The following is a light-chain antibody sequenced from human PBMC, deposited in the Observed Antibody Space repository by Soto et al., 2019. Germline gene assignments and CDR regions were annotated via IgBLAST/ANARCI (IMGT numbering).Light chain of an antibody. Sequence: DILLTQSPAPVSLSPGERSTLSCMASQSVSSNYLAWYQQTPGQAPRLLIYGASSRATGIPDRFSGSGSGTDFTLTISRLEPEDFAVYYCQLSACLPRTFGQGTKVDIK. CDR2: GAS. CDR3: QLSACLPRT. CDR1: QSVSSNY. J-gene: IGKJ1*01. V-gene: IGKV3-20*01.